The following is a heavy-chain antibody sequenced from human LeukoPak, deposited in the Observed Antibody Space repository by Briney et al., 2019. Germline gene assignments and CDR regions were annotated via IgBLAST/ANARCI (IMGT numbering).Heavy chain of an antibody. V-gene: IGHV3-48*03. CDR2: ITRGGSTI. CDR1: TFSVSSYE. CDR3: ASGYDLPY. J-gene: IGHJ4*02. Sequence: GASLRLSWAAATFSVSSYEVSWVRQPARDRIGLGLYITRGGSTIYYADSVKGRFTISRDNAKNSLYLQMNSLRAEDTAVYYCASGYDLPYWGQGTLVTVSS. D-gene: IGHD5-12*01.